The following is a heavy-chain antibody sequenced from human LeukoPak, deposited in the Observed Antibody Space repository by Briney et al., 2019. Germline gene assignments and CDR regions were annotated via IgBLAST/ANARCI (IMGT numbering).Heavy chain of an antibody. CDR3: ASSGWGGLWAVASDYYYYGMDV. D-gene: IGHD6-19*01. CDR2: IIPIFGTA. CDR1: GGTFSSYA. J-gene: IGHJ6*04. V-gene: IGHV1-69*06. Sequence: LVEVSCKASGGTFSSYAISWVRQAPRQGLEWMGGIIPIFGTANYAQKFQGRVTITADKSTSTAYMELSSLRSEDTAVYYCASSGWGGLWAVASDYYYYGMDVWGKGTTVTVSS.